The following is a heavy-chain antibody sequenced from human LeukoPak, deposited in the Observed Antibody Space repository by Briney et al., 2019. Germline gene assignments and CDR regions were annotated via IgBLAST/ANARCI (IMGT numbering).Heavy chain of an antibody. CDR3: ARLGGSSSWYYFDY. D-gene: IGHD6-13*01. V-gene: IGHV3-33*01. CDR1: GFTFSSYG. J-gene: IGHJ4*02. Sequence: GRSLRLSCAASGFTFSSYGMHWVRQAPGKGLEWVAVIWYDGSNKYYADSVKGRFTISRDNSKNPLYLQMNSLRAEDTAVYYCARLGGSSSWYYFDYWGQGTLVTVSS. CDR2: IWYDGSNK.